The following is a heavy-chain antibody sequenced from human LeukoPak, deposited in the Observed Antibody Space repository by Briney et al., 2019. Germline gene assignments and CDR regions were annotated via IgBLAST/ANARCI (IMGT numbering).Heavy chain of an antibody. CDR3: ARIPYSGYEYRGFAY. V-gene: IGHV1-8*01. CDR1: GYTFTSYD. Sequence: ASVKVSCKASGYTFTSYDINWVRQATGQGLEWMGWMNPNSGNTGYAQKFQGRVTMTRNTSISTAYMEMSSLRSEDTAMYYCARIPYSGYEYRGFAYWGQGTLVTASS. D-gene: IGHD5-12*01. CDR2: MNPNSGNT. J-gene: IGHJ4*02.